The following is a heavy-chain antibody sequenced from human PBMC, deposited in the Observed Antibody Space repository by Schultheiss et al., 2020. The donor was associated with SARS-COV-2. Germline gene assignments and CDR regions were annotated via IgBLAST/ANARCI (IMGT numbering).Heavy chain of an antibody. CDR3: AVVVTSDAFDI. J-gene: IGHJ3*02. Sequence: SETLSLTCTVSGGSVNSGSYYWSWIRQPPGKGLEWIGEIYHDGSTNYNPSLKSRVTMSIHTSKNQFSLKLSSVTAADTAVYYCAVVVTSDAFDIWGQGTMVTVSS. CDR1: GGSVNSGSYY. D-gene: IGHD2-15*01. V-gene: IGHV4-61*01. CDR2: IYHDGST.